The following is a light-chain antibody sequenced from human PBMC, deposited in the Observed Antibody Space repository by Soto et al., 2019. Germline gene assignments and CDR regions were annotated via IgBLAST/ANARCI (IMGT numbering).Light chain of an antibody. CDR3: ASYTTSGTLYV. CDR2: DVS. J-gene: IGLJ1*01. Sequence: QSALTQPASVSGSPGQSITISCTGTSSDVGGYNYVSWYQQHPGKAPRLMISDVSNRPSGVSNRFSGSKSGNTASLTISGLQAEDEADYYCASYTTSGTLYVFGPGTKLTVL. CDR1: SSDVGGYNY. V-gene: IGLV2-14*03.